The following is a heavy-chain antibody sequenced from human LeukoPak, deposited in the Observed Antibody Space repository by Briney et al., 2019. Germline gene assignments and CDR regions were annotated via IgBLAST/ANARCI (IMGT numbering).Heavy chain of an antibody. CDR3: ARGAKYYYDSSGYYIFDS. CDR2: ISTSGSNI. CDR1: GFTFSDYY. D-gene: IGHD3-22*01. Sequence: GGSLRLSCAASGFTFSDYYMSWISQAPGKGLEWVSYISTSGSNIYYADSMKGRFTISRDNAKNSLYLQMNSLRAEDTAVYYCARGAKYYYDSSGYYIFDSWGQGTLVTVSS. V-gene: IGHV3-11*01. J-gene: IGHJ4*02.